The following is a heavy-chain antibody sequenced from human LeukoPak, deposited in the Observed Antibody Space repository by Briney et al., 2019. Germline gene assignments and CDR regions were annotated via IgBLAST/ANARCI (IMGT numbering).Heavy chain of an antibody. V-gene: IGHV3-7*01. CDR1: GFTFSSYW. Sequence: GGSLRLSCAASGFTFSSYWMSWVRQAPGKGLEWVANIKQDGSEQYYVDSVKGRFTISRDNAKNSLYLQMNSLRAEDTAVYYCAIGLNGYSSSWERLDYWGQGTLVTVSS. CDR3: AIGLNGYSSSWERLDY. D-gene: IGHD6-13*01. J-gene: IGHJ4*02. CDR2: IKQDGSEQ.